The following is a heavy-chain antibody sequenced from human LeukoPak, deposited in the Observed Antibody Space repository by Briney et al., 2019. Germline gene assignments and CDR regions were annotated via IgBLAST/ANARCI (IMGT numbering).Heavy chain of an antibody. J-gene: IGHJ4*02. CDR3: ARRLGSSSGLADY. D-gene: IGHD6-6*01. CDR2: ISSSGSTI. CDR1: GFTFSSYE. V-gene: IGHV3-48*03. Sequence: PGGSLRLSCAASGFTFSSYEMNWVRQAPGKGLEWVSYISSSGSTIYYADSVKGRFTISRDNAKNSLYLQMNSLRAEDTAVYYCARRLGSSSGLADYWGQGTLVTVSS.